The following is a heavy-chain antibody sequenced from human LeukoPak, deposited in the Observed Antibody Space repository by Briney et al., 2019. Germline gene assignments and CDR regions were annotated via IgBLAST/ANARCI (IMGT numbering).Heavy chain of an antibody. D-gene: IGHD3-22*01. CDR3: ARVLYYYDSSGPFDY. Sequence: SETLSLTCTVSGYSISSGYYWGWIRQPPGKGLEWIGSIYYSGSTYYNPSLKSRVTISVDTSKNQFSLRLSSVTAADTAVYYCARVLYYYDSSGPFDYWGQGTLVTVSS. CDR1: GYSISSGYY. CDR2: IYYSGST. V-gene: IGHV4-38-2*02. J-gene: IGHJ4*02.